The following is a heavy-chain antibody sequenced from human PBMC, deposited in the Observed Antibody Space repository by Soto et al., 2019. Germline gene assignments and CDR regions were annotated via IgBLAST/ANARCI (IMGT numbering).Heavy chain of an antibody. CDR3: GTESGDNWDYEAY. D-gene: IGHD1-7*01. CDR2: IYTSGNT. J-gene: IGHJ4*02. Sequence: QVQPQESGPGLVKPLETLSLTCTVSGGSISSYHWSWIRQPAGKGLEWIWRIYTSGNTNYNPSLRSRVTLSIDTSKNQFFLRLNSVTAADSAVYFCGTESGDNWDYEAYWGQGTPVTVSS. V-gene: IGHV4-4*07. CDR1: GGSISSYH.